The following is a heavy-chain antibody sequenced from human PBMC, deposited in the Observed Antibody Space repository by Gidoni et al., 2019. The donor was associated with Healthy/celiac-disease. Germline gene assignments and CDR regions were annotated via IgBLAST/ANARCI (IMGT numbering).Heavy chain of an antibody. J-gene: IGHJ4*02. D-gene: IGHD3-16*01. V-gene: IGHV3-49*04. Sequence: EVQLVESGGGLVQPGRSLRLSCTASGFTFGDYVMSLVRQAQGKGLECVGFIRSKAYGGTTEYAASVKGRFTISRDDSKSIAYLQMNSLKTEDTAVYYCTRAGYYLGEIWGQGTLVTVSS. CDR3: TRAGYYLGEI. CDR1: GFTFGDYV. CDR2: IRSKAYGGTT.